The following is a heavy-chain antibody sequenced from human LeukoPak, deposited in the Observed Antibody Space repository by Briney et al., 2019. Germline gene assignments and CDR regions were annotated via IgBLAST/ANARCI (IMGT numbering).Heavy chain of an antibody. CDR1: GYTFTSYG. J-gene: IGHJ5*02. D-gene: IGHD3-3*01. CDR2: ISAYNGNT. Sequence: ASVKVSCKASGYTFTSYGISWVRQAPGQGLEWMGWISAYNGNTNYAQKLQGRVTMTTDTSTSTAYMELRSLRSDDTAVYYCARDPYDFWSGYYFNWFDPWGQGTLVTVSS. V-gene: IGHV1-18*01. CDR3: ARDPYDFWSGYYFNWFDP.